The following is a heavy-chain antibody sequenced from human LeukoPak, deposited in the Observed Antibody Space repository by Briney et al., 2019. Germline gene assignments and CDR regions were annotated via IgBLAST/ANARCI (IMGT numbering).Heavy chain of an antibody. CDR3: ASPGQWHYFDY. D-gene: IGHD6-19*01. J-gene: IGHJ4*02. Sequence: TGGSLRLSCAAAGFTFTNYWMSWVRQAPGRVLEWVSAISGGGGSTYYADSGKGRFTIARDNAKNSLYLQMNSLRAEDTAVYYCASPGQWHYFDYWGQGTLVTVSS. CDR1: GFTFTNYW. V-gene: IGHV3-23*01. CDR2: ISGGGGST.